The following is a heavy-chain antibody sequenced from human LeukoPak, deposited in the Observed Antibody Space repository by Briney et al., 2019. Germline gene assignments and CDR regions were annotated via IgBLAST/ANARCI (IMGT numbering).Heavy chain of an antibody. CDR3: ARDRCSGGSCYGYYYGMDV. V-gene: IGHV3-23*01. Sequence: PGGSLRLSCAASGFTFSNYAMSWVRQAPGRGLEWVSAITGSGGSTYYADSVKGRFTISRDNSKNTLYLQMNSLRAEDTAVYYCARDRCSGGSCYGYYYGMDVWGQGTTVTVSS. CDR1: GFTFSNYA. D-gene: IGHD2-15*01. J-gene: IGHJ6*02. CDR2: ITGSGGST.